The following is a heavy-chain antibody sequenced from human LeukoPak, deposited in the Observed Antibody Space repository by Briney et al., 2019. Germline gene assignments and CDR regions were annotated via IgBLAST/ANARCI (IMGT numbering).Heavy chain of an antibody. D-gene: IGHD1-26*01. CDR2: ISSSRSYI. CDR1: GFTFSSYS. CDR3: ARKWELLGEYYFDY. Sequence: GSLRLSCAASGFTFSSYSMKWVREAPGKGLEWVSSISSSRSYIYYADSVKGRFTISRDNAKNSLYLQMNSLRAEDTAVYYCARKWELLGEYYFDYWGQGTLVAVSS. J-gene: IGHJ4*02. V-gene: IGHV3-21*01.